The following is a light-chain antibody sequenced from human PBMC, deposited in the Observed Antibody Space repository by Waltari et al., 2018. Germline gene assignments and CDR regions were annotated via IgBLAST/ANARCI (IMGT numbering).Light chain of an antibody. V-gene: IGKV2-28*01. CDR1: QCLLHSNGYNY. Sequence: DIVVIQSPPSLPVRPGEQASISCRSSQCLLHSNGYNYLDWYLQKPGQLPHLLIYLGSTRAPGVPDRFSGIGSGTDSTLKISRVEAEDVQVYYCMPSLRALWTLGQGTKGEIK. CDR3: MPSLRALWT. CDR2: LGS. J-gene: IGKJ1*01.